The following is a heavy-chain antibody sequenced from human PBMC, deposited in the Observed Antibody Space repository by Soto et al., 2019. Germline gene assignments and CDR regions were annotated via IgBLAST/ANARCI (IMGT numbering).Heavy chain of an antibody. J-gene: IGHJ4*02. V-gene: IGHV1-18*01. CDR3: ASGGNPIDY. Sequence: QVHLVQSGAEVKKPGASVKVSCKTSGYTFTNFGLSWVRQAPGQGLEWMGWISAYNGNTNYAQNFQGRVTMNTDTTTSTAYMELRSLRSDDTAGYYCASGGNPIDYWGQGTLVTVSS. CDR2: ISAYNGNT. CDR1: GYTFTNFG. D-gene: IGHD3-3*01.